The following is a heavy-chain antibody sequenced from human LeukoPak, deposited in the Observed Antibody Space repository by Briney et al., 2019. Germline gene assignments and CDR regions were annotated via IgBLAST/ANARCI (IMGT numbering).Heavy chain of an antibody. J-gene: IGHJ4*02. CDR3: ARVSSTHRAFDY. D-gene: IGHD2-2*01. CDR1: GFTFSSYS. Sequence: GGSLRLSCAASGFTFSSYSMSWVRQAPGKGLEWVSSISSSSSYIYYADSVKGRFTISRDNAKNSLYLQMNSLRAEDTAVYYCARVSSTHRAFDYWGQGTLVTVSS. CDR2: ISSSSSYI. V-gene: IGHV3-21*01.